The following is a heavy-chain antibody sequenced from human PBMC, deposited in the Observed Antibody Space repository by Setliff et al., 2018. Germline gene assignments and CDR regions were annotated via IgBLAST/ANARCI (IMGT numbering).Heavy chain of an antibody. Sequence: PGGSLRLSCAASEFTFNKYWMTWVRQAPGKGLEWVANIDPDGIGKYYIDSVRGRFTISRDNAQKTLYLHMNNLRPDDTAVYYCTRGAISGHDLGSPYWGQGALVTVSS. J-gene: IGHJ4*02. V-gene: IGHV3-7*01. CDR3: TRGAISGHDLGSPY. CDR2: IDPDGIGK. CDR1: EFTFNKYW. D-gene: IGHD5-12*01.